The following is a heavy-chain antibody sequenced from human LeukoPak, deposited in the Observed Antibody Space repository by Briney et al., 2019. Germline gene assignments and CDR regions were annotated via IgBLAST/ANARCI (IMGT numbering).Heavy chain of an antibody. CDR3: AGDRASHSNGLPAH. Sequence: PGGSLRLSCTASVFAFSNYEMTWVRQAPGKGLDWVSNIGGSGANTYYADSVKGRFTISRDNAKNSLYLQMSSLRAEDTAVYYCAGDRASHSNGLPAHWGQGTLVTVSS. V-gene: IGHV3-23*01. J-gene: IGHJ4*02. CDR2: IGGSGANT. D-gene: IGHD3-22*01. CDR1: VFAFSNYE.